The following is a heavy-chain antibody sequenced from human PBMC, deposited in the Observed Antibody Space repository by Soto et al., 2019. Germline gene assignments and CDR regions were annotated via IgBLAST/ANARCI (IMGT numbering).Heavy chain of an antibody. J-gene: IGHJ5*02. V-gene: IGHV1-3*01. CDR1: GYTFTGYN. CDR3: ARVAPSGGSVPRFDP. Sequence: QVQLVKSGAEVKEPGASVRVSCKAFGYTFTGYNIHWMRQAPGQGLEWMGWINAGNGNTRSSRKFQGRVIITRDTSATTAYLEVDSLRSEDTAIYYCARVAPSGGSVPRFDPWGQGTLLTVSS. CDR2: INAGNGNT. D-gene: IGHD3-10*01.